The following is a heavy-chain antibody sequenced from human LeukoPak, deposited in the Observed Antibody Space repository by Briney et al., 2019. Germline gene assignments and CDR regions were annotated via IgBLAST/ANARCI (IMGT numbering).Heavy chain of an antibody. CDR2: ISAYNGNT. J-gene: IGHJ4*02. CDR3: ARGKSDSSGYYFLVMGY. Sequence: ASVKVSCKASGYTFTSYGISWVRQAPGQGLEWMGWISAYNGNTNYAQKLQGGVTMTTDTSTSTAYMELRGLRSDDTAVYYCARGKSDSSGYYFLVMGYWGQGTLVTVSS. CDR1: GYTFTSYG. D-gene: IGHD3-22*01. V-gene: IGHV1-18*01.